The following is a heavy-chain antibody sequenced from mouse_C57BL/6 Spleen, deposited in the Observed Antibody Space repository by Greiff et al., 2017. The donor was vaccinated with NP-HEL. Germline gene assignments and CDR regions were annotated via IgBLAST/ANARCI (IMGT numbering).Heavy chain of an antibody. D-gene: IGHD2-5*01. CDR2: INPGSGGT. Sequence: QVQLQQSGAELVRPGTSVKVSCKASGYAFTNYLIEWVKQRPGQGLEWIGVINPGSGGTNYNEKFKGKATLTADKSSSPAYMQLSSLTSEDSAVDFCAGFRPYYSNYYFDYWGQGTTLTVSS. CDR1: GYAFTNYL. J-gene: IGHJ2*01. V-gene: IGHV1-54*01. CDR3: AGFRPYYSNYYFDY.